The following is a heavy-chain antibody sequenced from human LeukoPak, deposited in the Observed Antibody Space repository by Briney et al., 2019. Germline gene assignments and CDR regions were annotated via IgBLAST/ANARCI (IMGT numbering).Heavy chain of an antibody. CDR1: GFTFSSYR. V-gene: IGHV3-7*01. J-gene: IGHJ4*02. CDR3: ARSKTRERPVDY. Sequence: GGSLRLSCAASGFTFSSYRMTWVRRAPGKGPEWVAHIKEDESQKYYVGSVKGRFTISRDNAKNSLYLQMNSLRGGDTAVYYCARSKTRERPVDYWGQGTLVTVSS. D-gene: IGHD5-24*01. CDR2: IKEDESQK.